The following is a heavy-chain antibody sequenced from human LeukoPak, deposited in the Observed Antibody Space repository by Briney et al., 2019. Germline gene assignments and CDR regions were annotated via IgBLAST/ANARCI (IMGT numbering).Heavy chain of an antibody. D-gene: IGHD3-10*01. CDR1: GYTFTDYY. Sequence: GASVKVSCKASGYTFTDYYIHWVRQAPGQGREWLGWINPNSGGTNYAQKFRGRVTMTRDTSISTAYMELSRLRYDDTAVYYCARSFTMVRGGDYGGQGTLVTVSS. V-gene: IGHV1-2*02. CDR2: INPNSGGT. J-gene: IGHJ4*02. CDR3: ARSFTMVRGGDY.